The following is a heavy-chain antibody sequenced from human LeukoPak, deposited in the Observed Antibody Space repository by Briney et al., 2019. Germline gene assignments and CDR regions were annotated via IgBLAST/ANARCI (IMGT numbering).Heavy chain of an antibody. Sequence: SETLSLTCTVSGGSISSSNYCWGWIRQPPGKGLEWIGSIYYSGNTFYSPSLKSRVTISVDTSKNHFSLKLNSVTAADTAVYYCARSSTLYGHFDYWGQGTLVTVSS. J-gene: IGHJ4*02. CDR1: GGSISSSNYC. D-gene: IGHD3-10*01. V-gene: IGHV4-39*07. CDR3: ARSSTLYGHFDY. CDR2: IYYSGNT.